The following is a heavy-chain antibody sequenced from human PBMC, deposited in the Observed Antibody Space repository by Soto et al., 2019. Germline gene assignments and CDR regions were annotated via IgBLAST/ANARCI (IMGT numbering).Heavy chain of an antibody. V-gene: IGHV1-18*01. D-gene: IGHD2-21*02. CDR1: GYTFTSYG. CDR3: ARDPGYDTVTAPSYFQH. J-gene: IGHJ1*01. CDR2: ISAYNGNT. Sequence: ASVKVSCKASGYTFTSYGISWVRQAPGQGLEWMGWISAYNGNTNYAQKLQGRVTMTTDTSTSTAYMELRSLRSDDTAVYYCARDPGYDTVTAPSYFQHWGQGTLVTVSS.